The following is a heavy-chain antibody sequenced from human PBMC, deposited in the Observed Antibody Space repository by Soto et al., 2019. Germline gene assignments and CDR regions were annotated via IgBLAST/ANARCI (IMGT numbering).Heavy chain of an antibody. CDR2: IWYDGSNK. CDR1: GFTFSSYG. Sequence: PGGSLRLSCAASGFTFSSYGMHWVRQAPGKGLEWVAVIWYDGSNKYYADSVKGRFTISRDNSKNTLYLQMNSLRAEDAAVYYCARDLTPEWLPALGFGYYYYGMDVWGQGTTVTVSS. D-gene: IGHD3-3*01. CDR3: ARDLTPEWLPALGFGYYYYGMDV. J-gene: IGHJ6*02. V-gene: IGHV3-33*01.